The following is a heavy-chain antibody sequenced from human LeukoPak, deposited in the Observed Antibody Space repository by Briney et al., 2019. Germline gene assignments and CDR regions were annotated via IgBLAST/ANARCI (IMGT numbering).Heavy chain of an antibody. D-gene: IGHD6-19*01. Sequence: GGSLRLSCAASGFTFRNSAMSWARQAPGKGLEWVSGISASGGSAYYADSAKGRFTISRDNSKNTLFLQMNSLRAEDTALYYCAKDRTSSPAGDWGQGTLVIVSS. CDR3: AKDRTSSPAGD. CDR1: GFTFRNSA. CDR2: ISASGGSA. J-gene: IGHJ4*02. V-gene: IGHV3-23*01.